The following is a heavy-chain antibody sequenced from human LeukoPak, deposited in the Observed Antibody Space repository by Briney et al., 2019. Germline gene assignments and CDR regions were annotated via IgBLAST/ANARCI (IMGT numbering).Heavy chain of an antibody. V-gene: IGHV3-48*04. J-gene: IGHJ3*02. D-gene: IGHD1-26*01. CDR2: ISSTSGTI. CDR3: ARRYSGTARAFDI. Sequence: GGSLRLSCAASGFSFSNYGMNWVRQAPGKGLEWVAYISSTSGTIYYADSVKGRFTISRDNAKNSLSLQMNSLRVEDTAVYYCARRYSGTARAFDIWGQGTMVTVSS. CDR1: GFSFSNYG.